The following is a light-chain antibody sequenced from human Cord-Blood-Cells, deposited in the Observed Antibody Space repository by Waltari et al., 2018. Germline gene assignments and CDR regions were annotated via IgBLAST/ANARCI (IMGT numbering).Light chain of an antibody. V-gene: IGKV2-30*02. Sequence: DVVMTQSPLSLPVTLGQPASISCRSSQSLVHSDGNTYLNWFQQRPGQSPRRLIYKVSNRDSGVPDRFSGSGSGTGFTLKISRVEAEDVGCYYCMQGTHWLTFGPGTKVDIK. CDR1: QSLVHSDGNTY. CDR2: KVS. CDR3: MQGTHWLT. J-gene: IGKJ3*01.